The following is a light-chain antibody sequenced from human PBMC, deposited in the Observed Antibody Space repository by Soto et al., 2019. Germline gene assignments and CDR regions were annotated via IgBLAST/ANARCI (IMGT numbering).Light chain of an antibody. V-gene: IGKV2-28*01. CDR2: LGS. CDR1: QSLLHSNGYNY. J-gene: IGKJ4*01. CDR3: MQALQTPELT. Sequence: DIVMTQSPLSLPVTPGEPASISCRSSQSLLHSNGYNYLDWYLQKPGQSPQLLIYLGSNRASGVPDRFSGSGSDTDFTLKISRVEAEDVGVYYCMQALQTPELTFGGGTKVEIK.